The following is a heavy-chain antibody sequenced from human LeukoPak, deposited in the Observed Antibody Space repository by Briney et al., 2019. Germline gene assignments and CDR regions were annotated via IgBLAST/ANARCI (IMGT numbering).Heavy chain of an antibody. CDR3: AREVPRLEAGFDY. J-gene: IGHJ4*02. CDR2: INSDGSST. CDR1: GFTFSSYW. V-gene: IGHV3-74*01. Sequence: GGSLRLSCAASGFTFSSYWMHWVRQAPGKGLVWVSRINSDGSSTSYADSVKGRFTISRDNAKNTLYLQMNSLRAEGTAVYYCAREVPRLEAGFDYWGQGTLVTVSS. D-gene: IGHD1-1*01.